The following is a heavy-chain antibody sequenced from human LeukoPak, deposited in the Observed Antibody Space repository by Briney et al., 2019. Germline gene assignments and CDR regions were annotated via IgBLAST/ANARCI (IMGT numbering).Heavy chain of an antibody. D-gene: IGHD2-8*02. Sequence: PGGSLRLSCAASGFTFRNYGMHWVRQATGKGREGVSFIWSDGNNRFYADSVKGRFTISRDNSKNMLYLQMDTLRAEDTALYYCAKDPGASVSGFYMDVWGKGTTVIVSS. CDR1: GFTFRNYG. CDR2: IWSDGNNR. V-gene: IGHV3-30*02. CDR3: AKDPGASVSGFYMDV. J-gene: IGHJ6*03.